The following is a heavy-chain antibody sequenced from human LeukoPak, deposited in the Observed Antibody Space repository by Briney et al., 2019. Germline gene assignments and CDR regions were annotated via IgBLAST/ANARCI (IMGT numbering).Heavy chain of an antibody. J-gene: IGHJ4*02. D-gene: IGHD1-1*01. CDR2: IYSSGNT. CDR3: ARRYTASPGERFDY. V-gene: IGHV4-59*08. CDR1: GGSISSYY. Sequence: SETLSLTCTVSGGSISSYYWTWIRQPPGKGLEWIGYIYSSGNTNYNPSLNSRVTISLDASKNQFSLMLRSLTAADTAVYYCARRYTASPGERFDYWGQGSLVTVSS.